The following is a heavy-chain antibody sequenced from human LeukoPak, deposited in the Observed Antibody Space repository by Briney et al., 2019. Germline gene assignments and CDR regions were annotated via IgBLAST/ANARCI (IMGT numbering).Heavy chain of an antibody. D-gene: IGHD3-16*01. CDR1: GFTVSSNY. Sequence: PGGSLRLSCAASGFTVSSNYMSWVRQAPGKGRQWVSVIYSGGGTYYADAVKGRFTISRDNSKNTLYLQMTSLRAGDTAVYYCARDHYVDAFDIWGQGTMVTVSS. J-gene: IGHJ3*02. V-gene: IGHV3-66*01. CDR3: ARDHYVDAFDI. CDR2: IYSGGGT.